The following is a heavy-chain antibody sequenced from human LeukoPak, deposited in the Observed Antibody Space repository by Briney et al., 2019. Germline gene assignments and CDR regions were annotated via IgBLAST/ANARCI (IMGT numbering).Heavy chain of an antibody. J-gene: IGHJ4*02. CDR2: INHSGST. V-gene: IGHV4-34*01. CDR1: GGSFSGYY. CDR3: ARLAGDYESGYFDY. Sequence: SETLSLTCAVYGGSFSGYYWSWIRQPPGKGLEWIGEINHSGSTNYNPSLKSRVTISVDTSKNQFSLKLSPVTAADTAVYYCARLAGDYESGYFDYWGQGTLVTVSS. D-gene: IGHD4-17*01.